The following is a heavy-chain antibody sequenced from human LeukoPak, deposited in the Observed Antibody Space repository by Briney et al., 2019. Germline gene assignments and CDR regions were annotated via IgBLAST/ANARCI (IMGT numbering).Heavy chain of an antibody. CDR2: IIPILGIA. V-gene: IGHV1-69*04. Sequence: SVKVSCKASGGTFSSYTISWVRQAPGQGLEWMGRIIPILGIANYAQKFQGRVTITADKSTSTAYMELSSLRSEDTAVYYCARDHGSTGSSGWLNGFDPWGQGTLVTVSS. D-gene: IGHD6-19*01. CDR1: GGTFSSYT. J-gene: IGHJ5*02. CDR3: ARDHGSTGSSGWLNGFDP.